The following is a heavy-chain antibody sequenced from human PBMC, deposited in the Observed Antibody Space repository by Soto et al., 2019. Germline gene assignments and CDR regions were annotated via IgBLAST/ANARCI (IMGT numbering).Heavy chain of an antibody. CDR1: RFTFSSYA. J-gene: IGHJ4*02. Sequence: GRSLRLSCPASRFTFSSYALSCVRQPPWKGLEWVASINPAGSQKFSVDSVKGRFTISRDNAKNSLYLQMNSLRAEDTAVYFCARGYSSSPLFEDYCDYRGQGALVTVSS. CDR3: ARGYSSSPLFEDYCDY. V-gene: IGHV3-7*04. D-gene: IGHD6-13*01. CDR2: INPAGSQK.